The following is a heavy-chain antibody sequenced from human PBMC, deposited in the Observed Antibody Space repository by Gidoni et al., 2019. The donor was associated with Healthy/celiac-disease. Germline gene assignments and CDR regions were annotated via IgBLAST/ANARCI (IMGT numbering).Heavy chain of an antibody. D-gene: IGHD3-10*01. CDR2: IYHSGST. J-gene: IGHJ4*02. CDR3: ARDQEAMVRGVIRRVLSD. V-gene: IGHV4-4*02. Sequence: QVQLQESGPGLVKPSGTLSLTCAVSGGSISSSNWWSWVRQPPGKGLEWIGEIYHSGSTNYNPSLKSRVTISVDKSKNQFSLKLSSVTAADTAVYYCARDQEAMVRGVIRRVLSDWGQGTLVTVSS. CDR1: GGSISSSNW.